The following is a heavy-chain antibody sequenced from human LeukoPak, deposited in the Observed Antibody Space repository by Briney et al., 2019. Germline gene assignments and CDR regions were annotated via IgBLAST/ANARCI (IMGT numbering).Heavy chain of an antibody. J-gene: IGHJ6*03. V-gene: IGHV4-39*07. D-gene: IGHD3-22*01. CDR1: GGSISSSSYY. CDR2: IYYSGST. CDR3: ARVKWGYYDSSGYLNYYYYMDV. Sequence: SETLSLTCTVSGGSISSSSYYWGWIRQPPGKGLEWIGSIYYSGSTYYNPSLKSRVTISVDTSKNQFSLKLSSVTAADTAVYYCARVKWGYYDSSGYLNYYYYMDVWGKGTTVTVSS.